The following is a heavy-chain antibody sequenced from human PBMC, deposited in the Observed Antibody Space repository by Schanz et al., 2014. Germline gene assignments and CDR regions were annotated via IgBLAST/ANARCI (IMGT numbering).Heavy chain of an antibody. D-gene: IGHD6-13*01. V-gene: IGHV1-46*04. CDR2: INPANGNT. CDR3: ARDLIAAAESWFDP. J-gene: IGHJ5*02. Sequence: QVQLVQSGAEVKKPGVSVKVSCKASGYTFTTYYIHWVRQAPGQGLEWMGKINPANGNTHYSPRLNGRVSISSYTAASTVYLHFSSLKSDDTAVYYCARDLIAAAESWFDPWGQGTPITVSS. CDR1: GYTFTTYY.